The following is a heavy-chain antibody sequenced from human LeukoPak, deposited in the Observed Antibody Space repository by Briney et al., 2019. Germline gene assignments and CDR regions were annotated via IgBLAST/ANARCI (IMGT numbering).Heavy chain of an antibody. CDR3: ARDLETEYYYDSSGYGQNDY. CDR2: ISAYNGNT. V-gene: IGHV1-18*01. Sequence: GASVKVSCKASGYTFTSYGISWVRQAPGQGLEWMGWISAYNGNTNYAQKLQGRVTMTTDTSTSTAYMELRSLRSEDTAVYYCARDLETEYYYDSSGYGQNDYWGQGTLVTVSS. D-gene: IGHD3-22*01. J-gene: IGHJ4*02. CDR1: GYTFTSYG.